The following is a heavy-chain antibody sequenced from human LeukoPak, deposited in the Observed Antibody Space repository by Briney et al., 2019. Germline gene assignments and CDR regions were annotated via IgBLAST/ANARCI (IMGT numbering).Heavy chain of an antibody. CDR3: AGMYSSGWYFDY. CDR1: GFTFSSYW. V-gene: IGHV3-7*01. D-gene: IGHD6-19*01. Sequence: GGSLRLSCAASGFTFSSYWMGWVRQAPGKGLEWVANIKTDGYDKYYVDSLKGRLTISRDNAENSLYLQMNSLRAEDTAVYYCAGMYSSGWYFDYWGQGTLVTVSS. CDR2: IKTDGYDK. J-gene: IGHJ4*02.